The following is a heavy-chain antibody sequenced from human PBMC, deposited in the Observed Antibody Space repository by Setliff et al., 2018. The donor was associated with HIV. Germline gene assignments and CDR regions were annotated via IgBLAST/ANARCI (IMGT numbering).Heavy chain of an antibody. D-gene: IGHD4-17*01. CDR1: GYTFTNFG. J-gene: IGHJ5*02. CDR3: ARVGTTESLSADWFDP. CDR2: IIPILGIA. Sequence: SVKVSCKTSGYTFTNFGISWVRQAPGHGLEWMGGIIPILGIANYAQKFQGRVTITADKSTSTAYMELSSLRSEDTAVYYCARVGTTESLSADWFDPWGQGTLVTVSS. V-gene: IGHV1-69*10.